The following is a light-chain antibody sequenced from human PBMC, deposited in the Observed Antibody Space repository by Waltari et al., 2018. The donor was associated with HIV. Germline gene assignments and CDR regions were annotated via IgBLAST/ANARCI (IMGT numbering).Light chain of an antibody. CDR2: EDD. CDR1: SGSIASNS. CDR3: QSFDGTNRI. V-gene: IGLV6-57*03. J-gene: IGLJ2*01. Sequence: FMLTQPHSVSESPGKTVTISCTRSSGSIASNSVQWYQQRPGSAPTAVIYEDDQRPSGVPDRFSGSIDSSSNSASLSIFGLSAEDDADYYCQSFDGTNRIFGGGTKLTVL.